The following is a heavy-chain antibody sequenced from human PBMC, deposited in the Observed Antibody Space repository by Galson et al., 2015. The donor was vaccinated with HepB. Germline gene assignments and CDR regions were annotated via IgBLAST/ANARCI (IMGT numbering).Heavy chain of an antibody. CDR3: ARDLLVAAADTPGY. CDR1: GFTFSSYA. Sequence: SLRLSCAASGFTFSSYAMHWVRQAPGKGLEWVAVISYDGSNKYYADSVKGRFTISRDNSKNTLYLQMNSLRAEDTAVYYCARDLLVAAADTPGYWGQGTLVTVSS. V-gene: IGHV3-30-3*01. J-gene: IGHJ4*02. D-gene: IGHD6-13*01. CDR2: ISYDGSNK.